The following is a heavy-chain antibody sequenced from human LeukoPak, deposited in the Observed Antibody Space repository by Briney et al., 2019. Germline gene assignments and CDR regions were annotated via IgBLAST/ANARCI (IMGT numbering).Heavy chain of an antibody. D-gene: IGHD3-3*01. CDR3: ARDAFSRISVFGVVSDAFDI. Sequence: GGSLRLSCAASGFTFSSYAMSWVRQAPGKGLEWVSAISASGGTTYYADSVKGRFTISRDNAKNSLYLQMNSLRAEDTAVYYCARDAFSRISVFGVVSDAFDIWGQGTMVTVSS. CDR2: ISASGGTT. V-gene: IGHV3-23*01. CDR1: GFTFSSYA. J-gene: IGHJ3*02.